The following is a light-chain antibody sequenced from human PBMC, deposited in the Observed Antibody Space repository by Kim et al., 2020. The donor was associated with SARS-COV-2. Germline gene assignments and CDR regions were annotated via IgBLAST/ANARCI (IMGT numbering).Light chain of an antibody. CDR2: VAS. Sequence: PASSSGRSSQSLLYTNGKKYLDWYLQKPGQSPQLMIYVASNRASGVPDRISGSGADTDFTLKINRVEAEDVGVYYCMQALQTPYSFGQGTKLEI. V-gene: IGKV2-28*01. J-gene: IGKJ2*03. CDR3: MQALQTPYS. CDR1: QSLLYTNGKKY.